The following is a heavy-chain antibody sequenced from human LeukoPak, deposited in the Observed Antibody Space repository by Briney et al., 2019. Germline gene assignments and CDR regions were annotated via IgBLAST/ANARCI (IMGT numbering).Heavy chain of an antibody. J-gene: IGHJ4*02. V-gene: IGHV6-1*01. CDR2: TYYRSKLYN. CDR1: GDSFSSNNGA. Sequence: SQTLSLTCAISGDSFSSNNGAWNWVRQSPSRGLEWLGRTYYRSKLYNDSAGSLMSRITISPDTSKNQFSLQVSSVTPEDTAVYYCARDVGTTGWHTYDFWGQGTLVTVSS. CDR3: ARDVGTTGWHTYDF. D-gene: IGHD3-9*01.